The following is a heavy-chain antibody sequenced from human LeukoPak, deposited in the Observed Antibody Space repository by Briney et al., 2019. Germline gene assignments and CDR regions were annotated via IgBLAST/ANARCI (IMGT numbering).Heavy chain of an antibody. V-gene: IGHV1-69*02. D-gene: IGHD3-22*01. Sequence: SVKVSCKASGGTFSSYTISWVRQAPRQGLEWMGRIIPILGIANYAQKFQGRVTITADKSTSTAYMELSSLRSEDTAVYYCARNTVPYYYDSSGYYHEYFQHWGQGTLVTVSS. CDR1: GGTFSSYT. CDR3: ARNTVPYYYDSSGYYHEYFQH. J-gene: IGHJ1*01. CDR2: IIPILGIA.